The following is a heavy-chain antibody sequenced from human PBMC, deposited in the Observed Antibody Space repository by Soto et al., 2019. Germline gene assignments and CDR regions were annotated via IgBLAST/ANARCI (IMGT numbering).Heavy chain of an antibody. J-gene: IGHJ6*02. CDR1: GLTFSDSA. CDR3: TRPKNELRVYSYNGIDV. CDR2: IRSKTNNYAT. V-gene: IGHV3-73*01. D-gene: IGHD1-7*01. Sequence: PGGSLRLSCAASGLTFSDSAIHWVRQASGKGLEWVGRIRSKTNNYATTYAASVKGRFTISRDDSKNTAYLQMNSLKTEDTAVYYCTRPKNELRVYSYNGIDVWGQGTTVTVSS.